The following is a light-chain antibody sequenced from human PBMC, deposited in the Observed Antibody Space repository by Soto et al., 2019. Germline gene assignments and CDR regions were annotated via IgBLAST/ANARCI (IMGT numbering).Light chain of an antibody. CDR3: QQYNIYSWT. J-gene: IGKJ1*01. Sequence: DVQMYQSASTLSASIGDRVTITCRASQSISSWLAWYQQKPGKAPKLLIYKASSLESGVPSRFSGSGSGTEFTLTISSLQPDDFATYYCQQYNIYSWTFGQVTNVAI. CDR2: KAS. V-gene: IGKV1-5*03. CDR1: QSISSW.